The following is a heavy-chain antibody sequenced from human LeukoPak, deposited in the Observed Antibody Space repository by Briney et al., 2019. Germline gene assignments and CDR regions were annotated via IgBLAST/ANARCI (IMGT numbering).Heavy chain of an antibody. CDR3: ARSDSGYGHLDY. V-gene: IGHV3-33*01. CDR1: GFTFSSYG. CDR2: IWNDGGNK. J-gene: IGHJ4*02. D-gene: IGHD5-12*01. Sequence: GGSLRLSCAASGFTFSSYGMHWVRQAPGKGLEWVAVIWNDGGNKYYADSVKGRFTISRDNSKNTLYLQMNSLRAEDTAVYYCARSDSGYGHLDYWGQGTLVTVSS.